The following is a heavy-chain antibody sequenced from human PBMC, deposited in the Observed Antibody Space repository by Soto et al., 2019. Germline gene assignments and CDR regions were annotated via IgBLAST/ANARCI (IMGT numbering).Heavy chain of an antibody. Sequence: EVQLVESGGGLVQTGGSLRLSCAASGFTFSSHWMHWVRQAPGKGLLWVSRNNSDGSSTSYADSVKGRFTISRDNAKNMLYLQMNSLRAEDPAVYYCARDQGYGEYVFDYWGQGTLVTVSA. CDR1: GFTFSSHW. V-gene: IGHV3-74*01. J-gene: IGHJ4*02. CDR2: NNSDGSST. CDR3: ARDQGYGEYVFDY. D-gene: IGHD4-17*01.